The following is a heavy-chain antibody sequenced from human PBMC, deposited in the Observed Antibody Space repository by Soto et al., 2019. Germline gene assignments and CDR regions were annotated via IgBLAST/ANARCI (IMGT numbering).Heavy chain of an antibody. CDR3: ASEGGLDTAIPFDY. CDR1: GFTFSSYA. D-gene: IGHD5-18*01. CDR2: ISYDGSNK. J-gene: IGHJ4*02. V-gene: IGHV3-30*04. Sequence: QVQLVESGGGVVQPGRSLRLSCAASGFTFSSYAMHWVRQAPGKGLEWVGVISYDGSNKYYAYCVKCRFTISRDNSKNTLYLQMNSLRAEDTAVYYCASEGGLDTAIPFDYWGQGTLVTVSS.